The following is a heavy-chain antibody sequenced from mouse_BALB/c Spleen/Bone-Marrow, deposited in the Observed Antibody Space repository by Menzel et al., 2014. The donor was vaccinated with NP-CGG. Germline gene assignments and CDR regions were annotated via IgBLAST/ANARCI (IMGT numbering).Heavy chain of an antibody. V-gene: IGHV4-1*02. Sequence: EVQLQQSGGGLVQPGGSLKLSCAASGFDFSRYWMSWVRQAPGKGLEWIGEINPDSSTINYTPSLKDKFIISRDNAKNTLYLQMSKVRSEDTALYYRARPRGNYAMDYWGQGTSVTVSS. CDR2: INPDSSTI. CDR3: ARPRGNYAMDY. J-gene: IGHJ4*01. CDR1: GFDFSRYW.